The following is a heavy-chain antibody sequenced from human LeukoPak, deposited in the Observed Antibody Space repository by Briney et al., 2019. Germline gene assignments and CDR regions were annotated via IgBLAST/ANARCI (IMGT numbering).Heavy chain of an antibody. V-gene: IGHV1-18*01. CDR2: ISAYNGNT. CDR3: ARDWGNIAAAGTAWFDP. D-gene: IGHD6-13*01. CDR1: GYTFTSYG. J-gene: IGHJ5*02. Sequence: GASVKVSCKASGYTFTSYGISWVRQAPGQGLEWMGWISAYNGNTNYAQKLRGRVTMTTDTSTSTAYMELRSLRSDDTAVYYCARDWGNIAAAGTAWFDPWGQGTLVTVSS.